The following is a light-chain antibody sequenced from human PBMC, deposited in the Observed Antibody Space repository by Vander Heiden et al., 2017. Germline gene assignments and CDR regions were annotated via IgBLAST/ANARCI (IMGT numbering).Light chain of an antibody. CDR3: QVWDTSSDSGV. Sequence: SYVLTQPPPVSVAPGQTARITCGGNKIGSKSVHWYQQKPGQAPVLVVCDDSDRPSGIPERFSGANSGNSATLTISRVEAGDEADYYCQVWDTSSDSGVFGGGTKLTVL. CDR1: KIGSKS. CDR2: DDS. V-gene: IGLV3-21*02. J-gene: IGLJ3*02.